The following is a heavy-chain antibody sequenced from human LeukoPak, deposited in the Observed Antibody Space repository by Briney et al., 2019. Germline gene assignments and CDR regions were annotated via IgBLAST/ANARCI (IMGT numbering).Heavy chain of an antibody. CDR1: GGTFSSYA. J-gene: IGHJ6*03. Sequence: SVKVSCKASGGTFSSYAISWVRQAPGQGLEWMGGIIPTFGTANYAQKFQGRVTITADESTSTAYMELSSLRSEDTAVYYCARAEFRDSPAYYYYMDVWGKGTTVTISS. CDR2: IIPTFGTA. D-gene: IGHD5-24*01. V-gene: IGHV1-69*13. CDR3: ARAEFRDSPAYYYYMDV.